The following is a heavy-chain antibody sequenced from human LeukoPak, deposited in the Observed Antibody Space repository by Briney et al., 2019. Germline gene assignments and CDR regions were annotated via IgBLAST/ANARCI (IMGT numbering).Heavy chain of an antibody. CDR2: ISGGGGST. V-gene: IGHV3-23*01. Sequence: GGSLRLSCAASGFTFNNYAMSWVRQAPGKGQEWVSTISGGGGSTYYADSVKGRFTISRDNSKNTLYLQMNSLRPEDTAVYYCAKEITMILVVITTDAFDIWGQGTMVTVSS. J-gene: IGHJ3*02. CDR1: GFTFNNYA. D-gene: IGHD3-22*01. CDR3: AKEITMILVVITTDAFDI.